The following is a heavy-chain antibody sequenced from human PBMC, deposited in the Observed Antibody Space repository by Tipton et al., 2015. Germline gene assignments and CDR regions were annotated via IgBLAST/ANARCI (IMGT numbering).Heavy chain of an antibody. Sequence: SLRLSCAASGFTFSSYSMNWVRQAPGKGLGWVSSISSSSSYIYYADSVKGRFTISRDNAKNSLYLQMNSLRAEDTAVYYCARGTGPTYYYGMDVWGQGTTVTVSS. CDR3: ARGTGPTYYYGMDV. CDR2: ISSSSSYI. D-gene: IGHD1-1*01. J-gene: IGHJ6*02. CDR1: GFTFSSYS. V-gene: IGHV3-21*01.